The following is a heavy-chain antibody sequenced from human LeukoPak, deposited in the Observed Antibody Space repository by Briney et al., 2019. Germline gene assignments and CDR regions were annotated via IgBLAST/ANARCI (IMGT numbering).Heavy chain of an antibody. CDR2: ISGSGGST. CDR3: AKDSTGYSSGWYVR. Sequence: GGSLRLSCAASGFTFSSYWMSWVRQAPGKGLEWVSAISGSGGSTYYADSVKGRFTISRDNSKNTLYLQMNSLRAEDTAVYYCAKDSTGYSSGWYVRWGQGTLVTVSS. D-gene: IGHD6-19*01. J-gene: IGHJ4*02. CDR1: GFTFSSYW. V-gene: IGHV3-23*01.